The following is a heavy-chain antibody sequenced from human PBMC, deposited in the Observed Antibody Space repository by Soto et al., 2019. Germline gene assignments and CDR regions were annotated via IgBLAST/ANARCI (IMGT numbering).Heavy chain of an antibody. J-gene: IGHJ3*02. V-gene: IGHV3-11*05. CDR3: ARVKFLVPDAFDI. Sequence: GGSLRLSCAASGFTFSDYYMSWIRQAPGKGLEWVSYISSSSSYTNYADSVKGRFTISRDNAKNSLYLQMNSLRAEDTAVYYCARVKFLVPDAFDIWGQGTMVTVS. CDR2: ISSSSSYT. CDR1: GFTFSDYY. D-gene: IGHD3-3*01.